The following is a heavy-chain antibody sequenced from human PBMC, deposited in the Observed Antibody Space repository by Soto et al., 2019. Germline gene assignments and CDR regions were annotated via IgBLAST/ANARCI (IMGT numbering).Heavy chain of an antibody. D-gene: IGHD2-15*01. CDR1: GYTFTSYG. Sequence: QVQLVQSGAEVKKPGASVKVSCKASGYTFTSYGISWVRQAPGQGLEWMGWISAYNGNTNYAQKLQGRVTMTTDTSTSTAYRELRSLRSDDTAVYYCARVIVVVVAYYYFDYWGQGTLVTVSS. V-gene: IGHV1-18*01. J-gene: IGHJ4*02. CDR3: ARVIVVVVAYYYFDY. CDR2: ISAYNGNT.